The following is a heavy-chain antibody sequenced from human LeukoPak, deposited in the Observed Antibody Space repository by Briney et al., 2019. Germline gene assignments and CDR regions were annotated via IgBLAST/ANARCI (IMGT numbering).Heavy chain of an antibody. CDR3: SRSQFDY. V-gene: IGHV3-74*03. Sequence: GGSLINFCERSGFHFGSYWMLWGRQAPCKGLVWVSRISGDGTIKTYADFVRGRFTISRDNTKNILYLQMNSLKVEDTATYFCSRSQFDYWGQGVLVTVSS. J-gene: IGHJ4*02. CDR1: GFHFGSYW. CDR2: ISGDGTIK.